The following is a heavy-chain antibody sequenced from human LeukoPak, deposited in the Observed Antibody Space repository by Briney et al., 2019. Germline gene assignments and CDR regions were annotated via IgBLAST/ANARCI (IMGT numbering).Heavy chain of an antibody. V-gene: IGHV1-18*01. CDR1: GYTFTSYG. Sequence: ASVKVSCKASGYTFTSYGIRWVRPAPGQGLEWMGWISAYNGNTNYAQKLQGRVTMTTDTSTSTAYMELRSLRSDDTAVYYCARPSLSPYGMDVWGQGTTVTVSS. CDR3: ARPSLSPYGMDV. J-gene: IGHJ6*02. CDR2: ISAYNGNT.